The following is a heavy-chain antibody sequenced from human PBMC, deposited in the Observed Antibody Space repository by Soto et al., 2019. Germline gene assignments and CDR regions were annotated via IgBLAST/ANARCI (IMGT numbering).Heavy chain of an antibody. J-gene: IGHJ5*02. D-gene: IGHD3-3*01. Sequence: PSETLSLSCAVSGGSISSSNWWSFVRQPPGKGLEWIGEIYHSGSTNYNPSLKSRVTISVDKSKNQFSLKLSSVTAADTAVYYCASRITIFGVVIHNWFDPWGQGTLVTVSS. V-gene: IGHV4-4*02. CDR3: ASRITIFGVVIHNWFDP. CDR1: GGSISSSNW. CDR2: IYHSGST.